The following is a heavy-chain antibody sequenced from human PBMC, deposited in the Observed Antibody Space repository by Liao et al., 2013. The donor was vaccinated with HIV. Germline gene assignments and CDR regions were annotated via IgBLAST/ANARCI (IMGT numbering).Heavy chain of an antibody. CDR3: ARALLRYFDLIGQDVFDV. J-gene: IGHJ3*01. D-gene: IGHD3-9*01. CDR1: GGSIRSSSYY. CDR2: MHSSGRT. Sequence: QLQLQESGPGLVKPSETLSLSCTVSGGSIRSSSYYWSWIRQPAGKGLEWIGRMHSSGRTNYNPSLKSRVSISVGTSNNLLSLKLRSVTAADTAVYYCARALLRYFDLIGQDVFDVWGQGTAVTVSP. V-gene: IGHV4-61*02.